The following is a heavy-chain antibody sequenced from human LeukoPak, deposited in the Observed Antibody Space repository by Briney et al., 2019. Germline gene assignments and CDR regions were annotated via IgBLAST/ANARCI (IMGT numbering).Heavy chain of an antibody. D-gene: IGHD4-23*01. CDR3: ASQTTVVTPGY. Sequence: PGGSLRLSCAASGFTFSSYAMHWVRQAPGKGLERVAVISYDGSNKYYADSVKGRFTISRDNSKNTLYLQMNSLRAEDTAVYYCASQTTVVTPGYWGQGTLVTVSS. J-gene: IGHJ4*02. CDR2: ISYDGSNK. V-gene: IGHV3-30-3*01. CDR1: GFTFSSYA.